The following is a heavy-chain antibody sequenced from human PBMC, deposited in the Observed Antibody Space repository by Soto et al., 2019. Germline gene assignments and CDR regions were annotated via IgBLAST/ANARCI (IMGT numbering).Heavy chain of an antibody. Sequence: PSPAKSVTWTGSACTSLNGREYWGWIPRVPGKGLEWIGSIYYSGSTYNNPSLRSRVSMSIDTSKDQFSLKLKSVTAADTALYFCARQRTSVVTEASFDVWG. J-gene: IGHJ6*03. CDR1: ACTSLNGREY. D-gene: IGHD2-21*02. V-gene: IGHV4-39*01. CDR2: IYYSGST. CDR3: ARQRTSVVTEASFDV.